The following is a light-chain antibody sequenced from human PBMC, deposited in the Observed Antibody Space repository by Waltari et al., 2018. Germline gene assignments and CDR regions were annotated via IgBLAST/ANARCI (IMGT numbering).Light chain of an antibody. V-gene: IGLV3-19*01. Sequence: SSELTQDPAVSVAMGQTVRTTCPGDSLRSYYASWYQQRPGPAPILVIYDKNNRPSGVPDRFSGSSSHNTGSLTITGAQAEDEASYYCHSRDASGVAGSFGGGTKLTVL. CDR1: SLRSYY. CDR2: DKN. CDR3: HSRDASGVAGS. J-gene: IGLJ2*01.